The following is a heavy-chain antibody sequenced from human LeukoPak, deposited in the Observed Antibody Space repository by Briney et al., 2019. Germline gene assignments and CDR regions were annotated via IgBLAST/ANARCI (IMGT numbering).Heavy chain of an antibody. V-gene: IGHV3-33*06. CDR3: AKDASDGSSSAYYFDY. J-gene: IGHJ4*02. D-gene: IGHD6-6*01. CDR1: GFTFSNYA. Sequence: GGSLRLSCAASGFTFSNYAMHWVRQAPGKGLEWVAVIWCDGSDKYYADSVKGRFTISRDNSKNTMYLQMNSLRAEDTAVYYCAKDASDGSSSAYYFDYWGQGTLVTVSS. CDR2: IWCDGSDK.